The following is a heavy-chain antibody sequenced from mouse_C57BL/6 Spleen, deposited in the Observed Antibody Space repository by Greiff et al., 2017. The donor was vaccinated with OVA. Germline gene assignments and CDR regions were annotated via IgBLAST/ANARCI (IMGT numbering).Heavy chain of an antibody. V-gene: IGHV5-9*01. Sequence: EVKVEESGGGLVKPGGSLKLSCAASGFTFSSYTMSWVRQTPEKRLEWVATISGGGGNTYYPDSVKGRFTISRDNAKNTLYLQMSSLRSEDTALYYCARRNTTASWYFDVWGTGTTVTVSS. J-gene: IGHJ1*03. CDR3: ARRNTTASWYFDV. CDR1: GFTFSSYT. CDR2: ISGGGGNT. D-gene: IGHD1-2*01.